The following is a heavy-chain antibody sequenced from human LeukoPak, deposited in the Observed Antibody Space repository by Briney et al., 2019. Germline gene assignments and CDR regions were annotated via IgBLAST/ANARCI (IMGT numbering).Heavy chain of an antibody. D-gene: IGHD3-10*01. CDR2: IIPILGIA. CDR3: AREDTMVQGVIDY. J-gene: IGHJ4*02. Sequence: SVKVSCKASGGTFSSYAISWVRQAPGQRLEWMGRIIPILGIANYAQKFQGRVTITADKSTSTAYMELSSLRSEDTAVYYCAREDTMVQGVIDYWGQGTLVTVSS. CDR1: GGTFSSYA. V-gene: IGHV1-69*04.